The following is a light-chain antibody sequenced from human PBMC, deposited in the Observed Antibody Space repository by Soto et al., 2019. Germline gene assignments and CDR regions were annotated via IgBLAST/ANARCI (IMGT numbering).Light chain of an antibody. CDR2: LEGSGSY. J-gene: IGLJ3*02. CDR1: SGHSSYI. CDR3: ETWDSNTHV. Sequence: QAVVTQSSSASASLGSSVKLTCTLSSGHSSYIIAWHQQQPGKAPRYLMKLEGSGSYNKGSGVPDRFSGSSSGADRYLTISNFQFEDEADYYCETWDSNTHVFGGGTKLTVL. V-gene: IGLV4-60*02.